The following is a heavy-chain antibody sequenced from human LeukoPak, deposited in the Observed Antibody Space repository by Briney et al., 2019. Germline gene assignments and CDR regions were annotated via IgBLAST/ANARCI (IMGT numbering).Heavy chain of an antibody. CDR3: ARQIAVVPAAMGRGAFDI. CDR1: GGSISSYY. CDR2: IYYSGST. Sequence: PSETLSLTCTVSGGSISSYYWSWIRQPPGKGLEWIGYIYYSGSTNYNPSLKSRVTISVDTSKNQFSLKLSSVTAADTAVYYCARQIAVVPAAMGRGAFDIWGQGTMVTVSS. D-gene: IGHD2-2*01. V-gene: IGHV4-59*08. J-gene: IGHJ3*02.